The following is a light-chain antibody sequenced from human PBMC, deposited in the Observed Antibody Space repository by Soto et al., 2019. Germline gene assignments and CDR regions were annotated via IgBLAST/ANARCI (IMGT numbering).Light chain of an antibody. CDR1: SSDVGSYNY. V-gene: IGLV2-14*01. J-gene: IGLJ2*01. CDR2: GLS. CDR3: SSYTRSSTLV. Sequence: QSALTQPASVSGSPGQSITISCTGTSSDVGSYNYVSWYQQHPGKAPKLLIYGLSNRPSGVSNRFSGSKSGNTASLTISGLQAEDEADYYCSSYTRSSTLVFGGGTKLTVL.